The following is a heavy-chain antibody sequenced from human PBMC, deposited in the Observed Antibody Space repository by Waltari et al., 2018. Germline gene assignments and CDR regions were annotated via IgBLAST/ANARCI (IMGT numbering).Heavy chain of an antibody. V-gene: IGHV3-21*01. CDR1: GFTFSSYR. CDR3: ARAHGDYFDY. Sequence: EVQLVESGGGLVKPGGSLRLSCAASGFTFSSYRMNWVRQAPGKGLEWVSSISSSSSYIYYADSVKGRFTISRDNAKNSLYLQMNSLRAEDTAVYYCARAHGDYFDYWGQGTLVTVSS. J-gene: IGHJ4*02. CDR2: ISSSSSYI. D-gene: IGHD4-17*01.